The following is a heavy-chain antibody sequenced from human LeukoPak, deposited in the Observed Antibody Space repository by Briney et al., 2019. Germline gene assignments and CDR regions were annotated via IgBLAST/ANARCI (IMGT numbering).Heavy chain of an antibody. CDR3: ARDRHCVNGVCHSPPGMDV. Sequence: GGSLRLSCAASGFTFSGYGMHWVRQAPGKGLEWVADIWFDGKNEHFADSVKGRFTISRDNSKNKMFLQINSLRVEDTAVYYCARDRHCVNGVCHSPPGMDVWGQGTTVTVSS. J-gene: IGHJ6*02. V-gene: IGHV3-33*01. D-gene: IGHD2-8*01. CDR1: GFTFSGYG. CDR2: IWFDGKNE.